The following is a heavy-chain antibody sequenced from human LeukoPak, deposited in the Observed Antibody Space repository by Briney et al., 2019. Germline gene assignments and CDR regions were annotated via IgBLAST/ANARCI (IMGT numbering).Heavy chain of an antibody. CDR1: GGSISSYY. Sequence: SETLSLTCTVSGGSISSYYWSWIRQPPGKGLEWIGYIYYSGSTNYNPSLKSRVTISVDTSKNQFSLKLSSVTAADTAVYYCACALGDFWSGPYSRFDPWGQGTLVTVSS. D-gene: IGHD3-3*01. V-gene: IGHV4-59*01. J-gene: IGHJ5*02. CDR3: ACALGDFWSGPYSRFDP. CDR2: IYYSGST.